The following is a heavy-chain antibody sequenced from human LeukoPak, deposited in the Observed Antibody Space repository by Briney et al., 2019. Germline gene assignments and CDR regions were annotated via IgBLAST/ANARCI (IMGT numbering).Heavy chain of an antibody. CDR2: INPNSGGT. Sequence: ASVKASCKASGYTFTGYYMHWVRQAPGQGREWMGWINPNSGGTNFAQTFQGRVTLTRDTSMSTVYMELIRLRSDDTAVYYCARDLGDGGYNTFDFWGQGTLVTVSS. J-gene: IGHJ5*01. CDR1: GYTFTGYY. D-gene: IGHD5-24*01. CDR3: ARDLGDGGYNTFDF. V-gene: IGHV1-2*02.